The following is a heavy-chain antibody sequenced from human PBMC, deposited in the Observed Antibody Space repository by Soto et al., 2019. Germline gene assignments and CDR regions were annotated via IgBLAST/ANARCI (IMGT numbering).Heavy chain of an antibody. CDR2: MSGSGDNT. CDR1: GFTFSSYA. CDR3: AKNPRPAAGTNYFDY. V-gene: IGHV3-23*01. D-gene: IGHD6-13*01. J-gene: IGHJ4*02. Sequence: LRLSCGASGFTFSSYAMSWVRPAAGKGPEWVSAMSGSGDNTYYADSVKRRFTISRDNSKNALYLQMNSLRAEDMAVYYCAKNPRPAAGTNYFDYRGQGTLVTVSS.